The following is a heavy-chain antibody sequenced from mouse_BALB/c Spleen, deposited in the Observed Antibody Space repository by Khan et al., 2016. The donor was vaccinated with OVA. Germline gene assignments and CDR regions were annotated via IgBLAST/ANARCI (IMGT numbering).Heavy chain of an antibody. CDR3: ARRDYYGHWYFDV. CDR1: GYSITSDYA. Sequence: EVQLQESGPGLVKPSQSLSLTCTVTGYSITSDYAWNWIRQFPGNKLEWMAYISYSGSTSSNPSLKSRISITRDTSKNQFFLQLNSVTTEDTATYYGARRDYYGHWYFDVWGAGTTVTVAS. J-gene: IGHJ1*01. CDR2: ISYSGST. D-gene: IGHD1-1*01. V-gene: IGHV3-2*02.